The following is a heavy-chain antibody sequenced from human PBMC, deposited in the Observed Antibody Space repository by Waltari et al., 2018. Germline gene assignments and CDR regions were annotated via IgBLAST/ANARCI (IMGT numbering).Heavy chain of an antibody. CDR3: ARLGSNNWFDP. CDR2: IYHSGST. Sequence: QVQLQESGPGLVKPSETLSLTCAVSGYSISSGYYWGWIRQPPGKGLEWIGSIYHSGSTYYNPALKSRVTRSVDTSKNQFSLKLSSVTAADTAVYYCARLGSNNWFDPWGQGTLVTVSS. V-gene: IGHV4-38-2*01. CDR1: GYSISSGYY. J-gene: IGHJ5*02.